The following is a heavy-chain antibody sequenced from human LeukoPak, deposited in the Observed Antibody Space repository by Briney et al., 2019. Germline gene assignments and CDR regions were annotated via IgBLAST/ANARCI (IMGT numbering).Heavy chain of an antibody. CDR2: ISGSGGST. J-gene: IGHJ4*02. Sequence: GGSLKLSCAVSGFTFSSHAMSWVRQAPGKGLEWVSRISGSGGSTYFADFVKGRFNLSRDSSKNSLYLQMNSLRADDTAVYYCAKGFFASSPFPLDYWGQGTLVTVSS. CDR1: GFTFSSHA. D-gene: IGHD6-6*01. CDR3: AKGFFASSPFPLDY. V-gene: IGHV3-23*01.